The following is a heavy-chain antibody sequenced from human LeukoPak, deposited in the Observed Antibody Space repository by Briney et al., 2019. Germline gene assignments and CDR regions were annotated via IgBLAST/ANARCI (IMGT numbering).Heavy chain of an antibody. D-gene: IGHD3-3*01. V-gene: IGHV3-48*04. CDR2: ISSSSSTI. J-gene: IGHJ6*03. CDR3: ARDFGGNYDFWSGYWPYYMDV. Sequence: PGGSLRLSCAASGFTFSSYSMDWVRQAPGTGLEWVSYISSSSSTIYYADSVKGRFTISRDHAKNSLYLQMNSLRVEDTAVYYCARDFGGNYDFWSGYWPYYMDVWGKGTTVTVSS. CDR1: GFTFSSYS.